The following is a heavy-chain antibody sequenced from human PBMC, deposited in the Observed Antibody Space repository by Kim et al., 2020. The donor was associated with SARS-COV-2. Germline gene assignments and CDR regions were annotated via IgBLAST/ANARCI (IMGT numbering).Heavy chain of an antibody. CDR2: INHSGST. D-gene: IGHD3-10*01. CDR1: GGSFSGYY. J-gene: IGHJ6*03. Sequence: SETLSLTCAVYGGSFSGYYWSWIRQPPGKGLEWIGEINHSGSTNYNPSLKSRVTISVDTSKNQFSLKLSSVTAADTAVYYCARARKREFSGYYYYMDVWGKGTQVTVSS. CDR3: ARARKREFSGYYYYMDV. V-gene: IGHV4-34*01.